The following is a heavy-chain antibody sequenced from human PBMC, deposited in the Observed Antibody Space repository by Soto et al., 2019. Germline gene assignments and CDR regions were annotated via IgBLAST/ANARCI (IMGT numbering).Heavy chain of an antibody. V-gene: IGHV2-5*02. J-gene: IGHJ4*02. CDR3: AHRVLRAVFGLVTTTAIYFDF. CDR1: GFSLTTSGVG. Sequence: QITLNESGPTVVKPTETLTLTCTFSGFSLTTSGVGVGWVRQSPGKAPEWLAFIYWDDDKRYSTSLNSRLTTTPDTSKNQVVLTMATVDPADTATYFCAHRVLRAVFGLVTTTAIYFDFWGQGTPVAVSS. CDR2: IYWDDDK. D-gene: IGHD3-3*01.